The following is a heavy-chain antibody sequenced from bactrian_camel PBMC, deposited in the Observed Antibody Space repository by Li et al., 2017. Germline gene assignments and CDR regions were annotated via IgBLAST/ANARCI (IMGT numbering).Heavy chain of an antibody. V-gene: IGHV3S40*01. CDR1: GFTFSKYD. CDR3: TTPTRPGGIEYGY. J-gene: IGHJ4*01. Sequence: VQLVESGGGLVQPGGSLRLSCKGSGFTFSKYDLNWARHVPGKGLEWVAVISGAGGATYYRDSVRGRFTVSRDNAKNTAYLQMNSLQSEDTAVYYCTTPTRPGGIEYGYWGQGTQVTVS. CDR2: ISGAGGAT.